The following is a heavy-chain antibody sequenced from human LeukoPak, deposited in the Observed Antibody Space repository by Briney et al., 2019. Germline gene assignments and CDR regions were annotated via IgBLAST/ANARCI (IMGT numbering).Heavy chain of an antibody. D-gene: IGHD1-26*01. CDR1: GYTFTGYY. V-gene: IGHV1-2*02. J-gene: IGHJ4*02. CDR3: AEVRYSGSYYF. CDR2: INPNSGGT. Sequence: GESLKVSCKASGYTFTGYYMHWVRQAPGQGLEWMGWINPNSGGTNYAQKFQGRVTMTRDTSISTAYMELSRLRSDDTAVYYCAEVRYSGSYYFWGQGTLVTVSS.